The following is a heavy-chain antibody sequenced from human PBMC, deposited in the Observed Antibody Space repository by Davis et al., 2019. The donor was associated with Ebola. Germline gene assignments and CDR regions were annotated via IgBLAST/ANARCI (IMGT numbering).Heavy chain of an antibody. CDR3: VRSHCAGGDCQDRSQRLFHD. CDR2: ISPSGTYI. Sequence: PGGSLRLSCAASGFTFSDYSMHWVRQAPGKGLEWVSSISPSGTYIFYADSVKDRFTISRDNAKNSLFLQMSSLRAEDTAVFYCVRSHCAGGDCQDRSQRLFHDWGQGTLVTVSS. J-gene: IGHJ4*02. D-gene: IGHD2-21*02. CDR1: GFTFSDYS. V-gene: IGHV3-21*01.